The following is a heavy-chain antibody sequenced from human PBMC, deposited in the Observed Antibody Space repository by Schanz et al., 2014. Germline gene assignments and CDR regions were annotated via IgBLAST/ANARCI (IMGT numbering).Heavy chain of an antibody. CDR3: AKDQGSYGSGSYSYFDY. J-gene: IGHJ4*02. CDR2: IGGSGDST. Sequence: PGGSLRLSCAASGFTFSDYYMSWVRQAPGKGLECVSGIGGSGDSTHYADSVKGRFTISRDNSKNTLYLQMNSLRAEDTAVYYCAKDQGSYGSGSYSYFDYWGQGTLATVSS. CDR1: GFTFSDYY. V-gene: IGHV3-23*01. D-gene: IGHD3-10*01.